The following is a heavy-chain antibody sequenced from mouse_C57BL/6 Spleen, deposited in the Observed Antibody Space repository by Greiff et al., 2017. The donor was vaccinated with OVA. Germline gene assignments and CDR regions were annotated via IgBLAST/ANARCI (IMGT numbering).Heavy chain of an antibody. V-gene: IGHV1-39*01. D-gene: IGHD2-4*01. CDR3: ARGDYDERDYFDY. CDR2: IYPNYGTT. Sequence: VQLQQSGPELVKPGASVKISCKASGYSFTDYTMTWVKQSNGKRLEWIGVIYPNYGTTSYNQKFKGKATLTVDQSSSTAYMQLNSLTSEDSAVYYCARGDYDERDYFDYWGQGTTLTVSS. J-gene: IGHJ2*01. CDR1: GYSFTDYT.